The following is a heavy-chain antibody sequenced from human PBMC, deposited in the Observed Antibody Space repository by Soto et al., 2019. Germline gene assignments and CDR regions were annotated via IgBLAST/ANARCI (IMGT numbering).Heavy chain of an antibody. J-gene: IGHJ3*02. V-gene: IGHV3-30*18. D-gene: IGHD3-16*02. CDR1: GFPFSNYD. CDR2: ISYDGSNK. Sequence: QVQLVESGGGVVQPGRSLRLSCAASGFPFSNYDMHWVRQAPGKRLEWVAVISYDGSNKYYADSVKGRCTISRDNSTNTLYLQMNSLRAEDTAVYYCAKVLSIIVADSFDIWGQGTMVTVSS. CDR3: AKVLSIIVADSFDI.